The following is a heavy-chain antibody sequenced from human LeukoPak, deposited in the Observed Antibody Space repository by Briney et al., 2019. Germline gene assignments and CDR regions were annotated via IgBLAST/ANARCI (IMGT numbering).Heavy chain of an antibody. CDR1: TFNFGLYV. CDR3: ARNPYDILTGFYKNPGGFDY. D-gene: IGHD3-9*01. CDR2: ISGGGLST. Sequence: GGSLRLSCEASTFNFGLYVMTWARQAPGKGLEWVSGISGGGLSTYYTDSVKGRFTISRDNAKKSLYLQMNSLRAEDTAVYYCARNPYDILTGFYKNPGGFDYWGQGTLVTVSS. J-gene: IGHJ4*02. V-gene: IGHV3-23*01.